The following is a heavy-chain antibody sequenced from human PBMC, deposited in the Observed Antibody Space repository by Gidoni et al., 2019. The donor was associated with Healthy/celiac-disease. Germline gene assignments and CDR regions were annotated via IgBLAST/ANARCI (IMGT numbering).Heavy chain of an antibody. Sequence: QVPLQAPGPRLVKPSETLPLTCTVSGASISSYYWGWIRQPAGKGLELIGRIYTSGSTNYNPSLKSRVTMSVDTSKNQFSLKLSSVTAADTAVYYCARISSRDAFDIWGQGTMVTVSS. J-gene: IGHJ3*02. V-gene: IGHV4-4*07. CDR1: GASISSYY. CDR3: ARISSRDAFDI. D-gene: IGHD2-2*01. CDR2: IYTSGST.